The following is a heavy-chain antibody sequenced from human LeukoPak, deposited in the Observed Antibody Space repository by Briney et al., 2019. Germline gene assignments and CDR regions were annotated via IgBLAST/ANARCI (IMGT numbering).Heavy chain of an antibody. D-gene: IGHD4-17*01. J-gene: IGHJ6*03. CDR1: GGTFSSYA. CDR2: IIPIFGTA. Sequence: SVKVSCKASGGTFSSYAISWVRQAPGQGLEWMGGIIPIFGTANYAQKFQGRVTITADESTSTAYMELSSLRSEDTAVYYCAIYGDYVQGNYFYYMDVWGKGTTVTVSS. CDR3: AIYGDYVQGNYFYYMDV. V-gene: IGHV1-69*13.